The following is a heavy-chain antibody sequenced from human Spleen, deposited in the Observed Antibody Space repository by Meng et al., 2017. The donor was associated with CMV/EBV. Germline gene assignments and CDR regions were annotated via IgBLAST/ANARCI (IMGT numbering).Heavy chain of an antibody. CDR2: IRYDGSNK. CDR3: ARDQDLDYGMDV. CDR1: GFTFSSYG. Sequence: GESLKISCAASGFTFSSYGIHWVRQAPGKGLEWMAFIRYDGSNKYYADSVKGRFTISRDNPKNTLYLQMNSLRAEDTAVYYCARDQDLDYGMDVWGQGTTVTVSS. V-gene: IGHV3-30*02. J-gene: IGHJ6*02.